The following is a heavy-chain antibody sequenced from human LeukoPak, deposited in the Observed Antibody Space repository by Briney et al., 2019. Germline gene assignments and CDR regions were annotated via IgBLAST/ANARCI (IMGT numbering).Heavy chain of an antibody. V-gene: IGHV3-23*01. J-gene: IGHJ4*02. CDR1: GFTFSSYA. CDR3: AKDPYYGSGSYLFDY. D-gene: IGHD3-10*01. Sequence: GGSLRLSCAASGFTFSSYAMSWVRQAPGKGLEWVSAISGSGGSTYYADSVKGRFTISRDNSKNTLYLQMNSLRAEGTAVYYCAKDPYYGSGSYLFDYWGQGTLVTVSS. CDR2: ISGSGGST.